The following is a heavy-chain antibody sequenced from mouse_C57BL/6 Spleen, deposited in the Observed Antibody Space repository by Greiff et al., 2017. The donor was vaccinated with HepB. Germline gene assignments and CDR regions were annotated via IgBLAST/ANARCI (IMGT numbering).Heavy chain of an antibody. CDR2: IYPSDSET. D-gene: IGHD1-1*01. V-gene: IGHV1-61*01. Sequence: QVQLQQSGAELVRPGSSVKLSCKASGYTSTSYWMDWVKQRPGQGLEWIGNIYPSDSETHYNQKFKDKATLTVDKSSSTAYMQLSSLTSEDSAVYYCARSDYYGSSLDYWGQGTTLTVSS. CDR3: ARSDYYGSSLDY. CDR1: GYTSTSYW. J-gene: IGHJ2*01.